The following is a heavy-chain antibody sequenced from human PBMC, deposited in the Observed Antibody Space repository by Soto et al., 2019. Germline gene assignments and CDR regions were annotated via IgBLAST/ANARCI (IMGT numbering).Heavy chain of an antibody. J-gene: IGHJ4*02. CDR2: IYYSGST. CDR1: Y. Sequence: YRGWIRTNTGKGLEWIGSIYYSGSTYYNPSLKSRVTISVDTSKNQFSLKLSSVTAADTAVYYCARLPSTAAIYYFDYWGQPTLGNVPS. D-gene: IGHD6-13*01. V-gene: IGHV4-39*01. CDR3: ARLPSTAAIYYFDY.